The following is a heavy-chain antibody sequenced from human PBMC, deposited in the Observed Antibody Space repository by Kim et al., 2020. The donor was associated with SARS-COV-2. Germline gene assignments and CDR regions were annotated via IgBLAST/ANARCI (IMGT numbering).Heavy chain of an antibody. CDR1: GFTFSSYG. D-gene: IGHD1-7*01. J-gene: IGHJ4*02. Sequence: GGSLRLSCAASGFTFSSYGMHWVRQAPGKGLEWVAVISYDGSNKYYADSVKGRFTISRDNSKNTLYLQMNSLRAEDTAVYYCAKKLELQHRGASAMYYFDYWGQGTLVTVSS. CDR2: ISYDGSNK. V-gene: IGHV3-30*18. CDR3: AKKLELQHRGASAMYYFDY.